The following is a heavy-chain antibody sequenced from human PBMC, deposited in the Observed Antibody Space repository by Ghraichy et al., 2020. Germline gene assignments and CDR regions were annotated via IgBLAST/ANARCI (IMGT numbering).Heavy chain of an antibody. J-gene: IGHJ5*02. D-gene: IGHD2-2*01. CDR1: GFTFSSYT. V-gene: IGHV3-7*03. CDR3: ATPPQLLHWFDP. CDR2: IKQDGSEK. Sequence: GGSLRLSCAASGFTFSSYTMNWVRQAPGKGLEWVANIKQDGSEKYYVDSVKGRFTISRDNAKNSLYLQMNSLRAEDTAVYYCATPPQLLHWFDPWGQGTLVTVSS.